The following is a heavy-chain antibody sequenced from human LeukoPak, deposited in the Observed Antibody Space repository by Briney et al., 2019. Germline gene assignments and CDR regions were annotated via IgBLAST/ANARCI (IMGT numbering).Heavy chain of an antibody. CDR3: ARGEENTYYYDSSGYSTFQH. CDR1: GYTFTSYY. CDR2: INPSGGST. V-gene: IGHV1-46*01. D-gene: IGHD3-22*01. J-gene: IGHJ1*01. Sequence: ASVKVSCEASGYTFTSYYMHWVRQAPGQGLEWMGIINPSGGSTSYAQKFQGRVTMTRDTSTSTVYMELSSLRSEDTAVYYCARGEENTYYYDSSGYSTFQHWGQGTLVTVSS.